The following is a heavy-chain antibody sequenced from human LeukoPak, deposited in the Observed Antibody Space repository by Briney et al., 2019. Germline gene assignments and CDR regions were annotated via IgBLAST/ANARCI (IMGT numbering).Heavy chain of an antibody. CDR2: ISDDGSRQ. J-gene: IGHJ4*02. D-gene: IGHD6-19*01. CDR3: AREQSGDGWSGFDY. CDR1: GFTFRSYA. V-gene: IGHV3-30*15. Sequence: GSLRLSCAASGFTFRSYAMHWVRQAPGKGLEWVAVISDDGSRQHYADFLEGRITISRDNSKNTVSLQMSSLRTEDTAVYFCAREQSGDGWSGFDYWGQGTLVTVSS.